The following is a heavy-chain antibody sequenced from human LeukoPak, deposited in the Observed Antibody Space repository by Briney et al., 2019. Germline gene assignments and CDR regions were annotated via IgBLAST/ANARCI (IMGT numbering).Heavy chain of an antibody. V-gene: IGHV4-59*08. CDR2: IYYSGST. CDR1: GGSISSHY. Sequence: SETLSLTCTVSGGSISSHYWSWIRQPPGKGLEWIGYIYYSGSTNYNPSLKSRVTISVDTSKNQFSLKLSSVTAADTAVYYCARWGLELRDAFDIWGQGTMVTVSS. D-gene: IGHD1-7*01. J-gene: IGHJ3*02. CDR3: ARWGLELRDAFDI.